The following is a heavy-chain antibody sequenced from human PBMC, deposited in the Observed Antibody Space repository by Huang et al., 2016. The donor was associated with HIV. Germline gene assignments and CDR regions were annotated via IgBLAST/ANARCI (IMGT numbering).Heavy chain of an antibody. Sequence: QVQLMQSGAEVKKPGASVKVSCKASGYSFTSYGLSWVRQAPGHGLEWMGWISPYNTKTNYAQKFQGRVTMTTDTSTSTAYMELRSLRSDDTAVYYRATDYYANFDYWGQGTLVTISS. J-gene: IGHJ4*02. CDR2: ISPYNTKT. CDR3: ATDYYANFDY. CDR1: GYSFTSYG. V-gene: IGHV1-18*04. D-gene: IGHD2-2*01.